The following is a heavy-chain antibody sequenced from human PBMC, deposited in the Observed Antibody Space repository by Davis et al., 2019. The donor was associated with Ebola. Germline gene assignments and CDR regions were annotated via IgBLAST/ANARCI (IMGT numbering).Heavy chain of an antibody. CDR3: TSTTPDY. CDR1: GFTFTGSA. V-gene: IGHV3-73*01. Sequence: GGSLRLSCAASGFTFTGSAMPCVRQASGKGLEWVGRIRSKANSYATAYAASVKGRFTISRDDSKNTAYLQMNSLKTEDTAVYYCTSTTPDYWGQGTLVTVSS. J-gene: IGHJ4*02. D-gene: IGHD1-26*01. CDR2: IRSKANSYAT.